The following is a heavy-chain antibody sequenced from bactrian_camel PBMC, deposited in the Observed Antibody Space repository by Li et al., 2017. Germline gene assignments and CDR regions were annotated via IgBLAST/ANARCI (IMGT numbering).Heavy chain of an antibody. CDR3: AVVKNPTKVRAAGIGSADFGY. Sequence: QLVESGGGSVQAGGSLRLSCVDSGYTYSSYSWGWFRQTSGEDREGVASIYTVDGSTYYADSVKGRFTISKDNAKNTLYLQMDNLKPEDSGMYYCAVVKNPTKVRAAGIGSADFGYWGQGTQVTVS. D-gene: IGHD2*01. J-gene: IGHJ6*01. V-gene: IGHV3S28*01. CDR2: IYTVDGST. CDR1: GYTYSSYS.